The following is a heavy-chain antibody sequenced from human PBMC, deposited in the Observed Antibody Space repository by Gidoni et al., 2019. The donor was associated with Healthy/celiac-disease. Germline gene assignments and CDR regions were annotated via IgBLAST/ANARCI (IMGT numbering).Heavy chain of an antibody. Sequence: QVQLVESGGGLVKPGGSLRLSCAASVFTFSDYYISWLRQAPGKGLEWVSYISSSSSDTNDADSVKGRFTISRDNAKNSLYLQMNSLRAEDTAVYYCARGVTYYYDSSGYYGTYDAFDIWGQGTMVTVSS. J-gene: IGHJ3*02. V-gene: IGHV3-11*06. CDR2: ISSSSSDT. CDR3: ARGVTYYYDSSGYYGTYDAFDI. D-gene: IGHD3-22*01. CDR1: VFTFSDYY.